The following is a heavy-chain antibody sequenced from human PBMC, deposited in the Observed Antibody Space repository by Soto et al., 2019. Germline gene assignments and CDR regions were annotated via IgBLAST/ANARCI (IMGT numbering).Heavy chain of an antibody. V-gene: IGHV3-33*01. J-gene: IGHJ4*02. CDR1: GFSFSSYG. Sequence: GGSLRLSCAPSGFSFSSYGMHWVRQAPGKGLEWVAVIWYDGSNKYYADSVKGRFTISRDNFKNTLYLQMNSLRAADTAVYYCARDPSAGYCSGANCYFAYWGQGTLVTVSS. D-gene: IGHD2-15*01. CDR2: IWYDGSNK. CDR3: ARDPSAGYCSGANCYFAY.